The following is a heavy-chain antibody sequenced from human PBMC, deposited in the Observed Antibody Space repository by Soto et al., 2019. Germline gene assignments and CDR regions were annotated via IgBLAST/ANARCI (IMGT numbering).Heavy chain of an antibody. D-gene: IGHD2-2*02. CDR1: GFTFSSYR. CDR3: ARVRSIKIQAAIPLASTITQGEGMDV. CDR2: ISSSSSYI. J-gene: IGHJ6*01. V-gene: IGHV3-21*01. Sequence: PGGSLRLSFAASGFTFSSYRMNWVRQAPLNVLEWVSSISSSSSYIYYSDSVKGRFTISRDNAKNSLYLQMNSLRAEDTAVYYCARVRSIKIQAAIPLASTITQGEGMDVWGQGNPVTVSS.